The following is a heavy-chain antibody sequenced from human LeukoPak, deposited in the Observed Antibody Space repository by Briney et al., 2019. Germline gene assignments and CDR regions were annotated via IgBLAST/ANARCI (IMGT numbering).Heavy chain of an antibody. D-gene: IGHD3-10*01. CDR3: AASYPDAFDI. CDR2: ITTSDGNT. CDR1: GFTFSSYT. V-gene: IGHV3-23*01. J-gene: IGHJ3*02. Sequence: GGSLRLSCAASGFTFSSYTMSWVRQAPGKGLEWVSTITTSDGNTYYADSVKGRFTVSRDNSKNTLYLQMNSLRAEDTAVYYCAASYPDAFDIWGQGTMVTVSS.